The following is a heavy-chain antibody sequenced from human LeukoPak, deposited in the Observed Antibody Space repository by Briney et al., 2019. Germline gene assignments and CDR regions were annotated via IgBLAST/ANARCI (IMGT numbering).Heavy chain of an antibody. Sequence: SETLSLTCTVSGGSLSSYYWRWIRHPPGKGLEWIGYIYYSGSTKYNPSLTSRVTISVDATKTQFSLKLNSVTAADTAVYYCARGSRELYYFDYWGQGTLVTVSS. CDR1: GGSLSSYY. CDR3: ARGSRELYYFDY. D-gene: IGHD1-7*01. CDR2: IYYSGST. V-gene: IGHV4-59*01. J-gene: IGHJ4*02.